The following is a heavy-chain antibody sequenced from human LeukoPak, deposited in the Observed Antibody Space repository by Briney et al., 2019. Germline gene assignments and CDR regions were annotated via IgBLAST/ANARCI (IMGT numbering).Heavy chain of an antibody. D-gene: IGHD2-21*02. J-gene: IGHJ2*01. V-gene: IGHV3-21*04. CDR2: ISSSSSYI. Sequence: GGSLRLSCAASGFTFSSYSMNWVRQAPGKGLEWVSSISSSSSYIYYADSVKGRFTISRDNAKNSLYLQMNSLRAEDTALYYCAKDYCGGDCYSGWYFDLWGRGTLVTVSS. CDR3: AKDYCGGDCYSGWYFDL. CDR1: GFTFSSYS.